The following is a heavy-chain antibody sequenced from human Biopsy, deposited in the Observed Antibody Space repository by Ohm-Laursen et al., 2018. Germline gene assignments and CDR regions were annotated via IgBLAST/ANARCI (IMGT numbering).Heavy chain of an antibody. V-gene: IGHV4-34*01. D-gene: IGHD5-12*01. J-gene: IGHJ6*02. CDR3: ARGSGYFKLDV. CDR2: INQSGST. Sequence: SGTLSLTCAVNGESSSGYFWNWIRQPPGKGLEWIGEINQSGSTKYNPSLKRRATLSADSSNSQSSLRLTSVTAADTAIYYCARGSGYFKLDVWGQGTTVTVSS. CDR1: GESSSGYF.